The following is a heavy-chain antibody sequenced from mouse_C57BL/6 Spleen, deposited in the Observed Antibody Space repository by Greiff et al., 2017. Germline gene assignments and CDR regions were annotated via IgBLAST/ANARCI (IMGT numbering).Heavy chain of an antibody. CDR2: IYPRDGST. CDR3: AREGRDDYYGSMDY. CDR1: GYTFTSYD. V-gene: IGHV1-85*01. D-gene: IGHD1-1*01. Sequence: VMLVESGPELVKPGASVKLSCKASGYTFTSYDINWVKQRPGQGLEWIGWIYPRDGSTKYNEKFKGKATLTVDTSSSTAYMELHSLTSEDSAVYFCAREGRDDYYGSMDYWGQGTTLTVSS. J-gene: IGHJ2*01.